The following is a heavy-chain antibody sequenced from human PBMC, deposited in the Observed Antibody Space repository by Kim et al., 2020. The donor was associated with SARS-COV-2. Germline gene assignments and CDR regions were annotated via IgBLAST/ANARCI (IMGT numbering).Heavy chain of an antibody. J-gene: IGHJ3*02. CDR1: GFTFSNAW. D-gene: IGHD3-16*02. CDR2: IKSKTDGGTT. CDR3: TRSALRYYDYVWGSYRYSPDAFDI. V-gene: IGHV3-15*01. Sequence: GGSLRLSCAASGFTFSNAWMSWVRQAPGKGLEWVGRIKSKTDGGTTDYAAPVKGRFTISRDDSKNTLYLQMNSLKTEDTAVYYCTRSALRYYDYVWGSYRYSPDAFDIWGQGTMVTVSS.